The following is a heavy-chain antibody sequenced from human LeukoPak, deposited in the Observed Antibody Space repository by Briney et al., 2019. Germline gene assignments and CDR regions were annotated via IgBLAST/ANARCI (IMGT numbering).Heavy chain of an antibody. CDR3: ARVPRRITIFGVVIIPHPFDY. V-gene: IGHV4-34*01. CDR1: GFTFSSYS. D-gene: IGHD3-3*01. CDR2: INHSGST. J-gene: IGHJ4*02. Sequence: PGGSLRLSCAASGFTFSSYSMNWIRQPPGKGLEWIGEINHSGSTNYNPSLKSRVTISVDTSKNQFSLKLSSVTAADTAVYYCARVPRRITIFGVVIIPHPFDYWGQGTLVTVSS.